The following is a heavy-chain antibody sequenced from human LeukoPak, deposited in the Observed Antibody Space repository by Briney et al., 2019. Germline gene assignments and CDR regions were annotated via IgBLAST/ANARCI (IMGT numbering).Heavy chain of an antibody. Sequence: SETLSLTCTVSGYSISSGYYWGWIRQPPGKGLEWIGSIYHSGSTYYNPSLKSRVTISVDTSKNQFSLKLSSVTAADTAVYYCAMSRDPDEAQAHYYDSRHAFDIWGQGTMVTVSS. CDR2: IYHSGST. CDR1: GYSISSGYY. D-gene: IGHD3-22*01. CDR3: AMSRDPDEAQAHYYDSRHAFDI. J-gene: IGHJ3*02. V-gene: IGHV4-38-2*02.